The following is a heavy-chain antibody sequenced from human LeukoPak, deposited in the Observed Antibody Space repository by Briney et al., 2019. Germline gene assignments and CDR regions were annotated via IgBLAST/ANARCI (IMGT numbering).Heavy chain of an antibody. Sequence: GASVKVSCKASGGTFSSYAISWVRQAPGQGLEWMGGIIPIFGTATYAQKFQGRVTITTDESTSTAYMELSSLRSEDTAVYYCAGGDTAMVYSLDYWGQGTLVTVSS. CDR1: GGTFSSYA. CDR2: IIPIFGTA. CDR3: AGGDTAMVYSLDY. D-gene: IGHD5-18*01. J-gene: IGHJ4*02. V-gene: IGHV1-69*05.